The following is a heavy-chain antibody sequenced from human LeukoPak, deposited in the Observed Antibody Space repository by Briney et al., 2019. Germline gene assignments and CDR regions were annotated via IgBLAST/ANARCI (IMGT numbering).Heavy chain of an antibody. Sequence: KPGGSLRLSCAASGFTFSSYWMHWVRHAPGKGLVWVSRINSDGSSTSYADSVKGRFTISRDNAKNTLYLQMNSLRAEDTAVYYCAMGPYYYDSSGYYYWGQGTLVTVSS. CDR1: GFTFSSYW. J-gene: IGHJ4*02. D-gene: IGHD3-22*01. CDR2: INSDGSST. V-gene: IGHV3-74*01. CDR3: AMGPYYYDSSGYYY.